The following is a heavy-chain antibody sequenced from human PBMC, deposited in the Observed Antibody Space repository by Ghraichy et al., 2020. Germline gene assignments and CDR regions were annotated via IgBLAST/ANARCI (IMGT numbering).Heavy chain of an antibody. J-gene: IGHJ6*02. CDR1: GFTCSSYW. V-gene: IGHV3-74*01. Sequence: GGSLRLSWAASGFTCSSYWMHWVRQAPGKGLVWVSRINSDGSSTSYADSVKGRFTISRDNAKNTLYLQMNSLRAEDTAVYYCARDKGDVYDSSGPGGFYYYYGMDVWGQGTTVTVSS. CDR2: INSDGSST. D-gene: IGHD3-22*01. CDR3: ARDKGDVYDSSGPGGFYYYYGMDV.